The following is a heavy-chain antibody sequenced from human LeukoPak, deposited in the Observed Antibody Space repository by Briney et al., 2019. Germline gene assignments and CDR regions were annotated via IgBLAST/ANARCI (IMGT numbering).Heavy chain of an antibody. D-gene: IGHD3-22*01. J-gene: IGHJ5*02. V-gene: IGHV4-59*01. CDR1: GGSISSYY. Sequence: SETLSLTCTVSGGSISSYYWSWIRQPPGKGLEWIGYIYYSGSTNYNPSLKSRVTISVDTSKNQFSLKLSSVTAADTAVYYCARVHLRYYDSMQSWWFDPWGQGTLVTVSS. CDR3: ARVHLRYYDSMQSWWFDP. CDR2: IYYSGST.